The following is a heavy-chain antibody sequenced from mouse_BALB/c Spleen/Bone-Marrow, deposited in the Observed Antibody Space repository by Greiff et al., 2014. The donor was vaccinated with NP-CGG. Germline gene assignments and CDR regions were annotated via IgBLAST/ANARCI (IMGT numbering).Heavy chain of an antibody. CDR3: ARRGNWDGRAAMDY. J-gene: IGHJ4*01. Sequence: EVMLVESGGDLVKPGGSLKLSCAASGFTFSSYGMSWVRQTPDKRLEWVATINSGGVNTYYIDSVKGRFTISRDNAKKTLYLQMSSLKSEDTAMYHCARRGNWDGRAAMDYWGQGTSVTVSS. CDR2: INSGGVNT. CDR1: GFTFSSYG. V-gene: IGHV5-6*02. D-gene: IGHD4-1*01.